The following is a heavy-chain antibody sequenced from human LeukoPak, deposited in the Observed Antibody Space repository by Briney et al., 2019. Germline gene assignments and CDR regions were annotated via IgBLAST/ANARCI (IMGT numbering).Heavy chain of an antibody. Sequence: SVKVSCKASGGTFSNYAISWVRQAPGQGLEWMGAIIPIFGTANYAQKFQGRVTITADESASTAYMELSSLRSEDTAVYYCARILSSSWYEYFHHWGQGTLVTVSS. CDR2: IIPIFGTA. CDR1: GGTFSNYA. V-gene: IGHV1-69*13. D-gene: IGHD6-19*01. J-gene: IGHJ1*01. CDR3: ARILSSSWYEYFHH.